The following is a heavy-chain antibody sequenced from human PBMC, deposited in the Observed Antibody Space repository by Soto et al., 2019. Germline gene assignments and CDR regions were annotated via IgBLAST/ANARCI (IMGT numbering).Heavy chain of an antibody. CDR1: GFTFSNFV. Sequence: EVQLLESGGGLVQPGGSLRLSCATSGFTFSNFVMRWVRQTPGKGLEWVSRISGDGSSTNYADFAKGRFTISRDNAKNTVFLQMNSLRVDDTAVYYCARRDWNGGYCDFWGQGILVTVSS. J-gene: IGHJ4*02. V-gene: IGHV3-23*01. CDR3: ARRDWNGGYCDF. D-gene: IGHD1-1*01. CDR2: ISGDGSST.